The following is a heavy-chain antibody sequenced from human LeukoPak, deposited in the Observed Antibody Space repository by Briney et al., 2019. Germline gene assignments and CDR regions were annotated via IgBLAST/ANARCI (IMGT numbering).Heavy chain of an antibody. J-gene: IGHJ6*02. CDR2: ISSSGSAI. V-gene: IGHV3-48*03. CDR1: GFTFSSYE. D-gene: IGHD4-17*01. CDR3: ARDFPSVYYGDYHNYYGMDV. Sequence: GGSLRLSCAASGFTFSSYEMNWVRQAPGKGLEWVSYISSSGSAIYYADSVKGRFTISRDNAKNSLYLQMNSLRAEDTAVYYCARDFPSVYYGDYHNYYGMDVWGQGTTVTVSS.